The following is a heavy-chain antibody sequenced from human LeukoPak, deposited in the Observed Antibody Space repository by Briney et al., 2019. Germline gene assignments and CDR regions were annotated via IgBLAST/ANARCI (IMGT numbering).Heavy chain of an antibody. Sequence: GGSLRLSCAASGFTFSSYSMNWVRQAPRKGLEWVSSISSSSSYIYYADSAKGRFTISRDNAKNSLYLQMNSLRAEDTAVYYCARGLWLVSHFDYWGQGTLVTVSS. J-gene: IGHJ4*02. D-gene: IGHD6-19*01. CDR2: ISSSSSYI. CDR3: ARGLWLVSHFDY. CDR1: GFTFSSYS. V-gene: IGHV3-21*01.